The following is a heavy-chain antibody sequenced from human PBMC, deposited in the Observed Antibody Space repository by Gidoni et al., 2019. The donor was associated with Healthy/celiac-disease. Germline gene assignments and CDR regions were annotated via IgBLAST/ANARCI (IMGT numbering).Heavy chain of an antibody. CDR1: GYTFTSYA. CDR3: ARASAGYRY. CDR2: INAGNGNT. D-gene: IGHD3-9*01. Sequence: QVQLVQSGAEVKKPGASVKVSCKASGYTFTSYAMHWVRQAPGQRLEWMGWINAGNGNTKYSQKCQGRVTITRDTSASTAYMELSSLRSEDTAVYYCARASAGYRYWGQGTLVTVSS. J-gene: IGHJ4*02. V-gene: IGHV1-3*01.